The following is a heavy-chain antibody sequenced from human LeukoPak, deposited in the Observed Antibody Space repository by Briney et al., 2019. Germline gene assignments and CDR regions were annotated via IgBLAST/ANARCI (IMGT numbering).Heavy chain of an antibody. J-gene: IGHJ4*02. V-gene: IGHV4-39*01. D-gene: IGHD1-26*01. Sequence: PSETLSLTCTVSGASISGSGYYSGWIRQPPGKGLEWIGRIYSSGSTYYNASLQSRVTISIETSKNQISLRLNSVTAADTAMYYCAKSGGYGLIDYWGQGTLVTVSS. CDR1: GASISGSGYY. CDR2: IYSSGST. CDR3: AKSGGYGLIDY.